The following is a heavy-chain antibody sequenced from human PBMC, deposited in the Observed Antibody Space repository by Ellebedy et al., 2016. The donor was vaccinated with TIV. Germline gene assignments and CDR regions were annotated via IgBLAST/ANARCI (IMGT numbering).Heavy chain of an antibody. J-gene: IGHJ3*02. Sequence: PGGSLRLSCAASGFTFISYAMSWVRQAPGKGLEWVSSISSSSSYIYYADSVKGRFTISRDNAKNSLYLQMNSLRAEDTDVYYCASNPTELLLAVDIWGQGTMVTVSS. D-gene: IGHD1-7*01. CDR2: ISSSSSYI. V-gene: IGHV3-21*01. CDR3: ASNPTELLLAVDI. CDR1: GFTFISYA.